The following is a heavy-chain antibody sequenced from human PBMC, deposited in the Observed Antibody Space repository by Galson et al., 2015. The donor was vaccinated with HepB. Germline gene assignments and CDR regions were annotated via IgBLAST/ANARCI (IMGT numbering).Heavy chain of an antibody. CDR3: ARRDYDFWSGYYTGGSNYYYYYYMDV. CDR1: GFTFSSYS. V-gene: IGHV3-48*02. CDR2: ISSSSSTI. Sequence: SLRLSCAASGFTFSSYSMNWVRQAPGKGLEWVSYISSSSSTIYYADSVKGRFTISRDNAKNSLYLQMNSLRDKDTAVFYCARRDYDFWSGYYTGGSNYYYYYYMDVWGKGTTVTVSS. J-gene: IGHJ6*03. D-gene: IGHD3-3*01.